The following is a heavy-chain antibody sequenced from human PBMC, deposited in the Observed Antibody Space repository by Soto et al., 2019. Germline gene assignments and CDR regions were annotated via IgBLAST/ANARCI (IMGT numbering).Heavy chain of an antibody. CDR3: ARSPVLRFLEWSQDYYGMDV. CDR1: GFTVSSNY. Sequence: PGGSLRLSCAASGFTVSSNYMSWVRQALGKGLEWVSVIYSGGSTYYADSVKGRFTISRDNSKNTLYLQMNSLRAEDTAVYYCARSPVLRFLEWSQDYYGMDVWGQGTTVTVSS. D-gene: IGHD3-3*01. V-gene: IGHV3-53*01. J-gene: IGHJ6*02. CDR2: IYSGGST.